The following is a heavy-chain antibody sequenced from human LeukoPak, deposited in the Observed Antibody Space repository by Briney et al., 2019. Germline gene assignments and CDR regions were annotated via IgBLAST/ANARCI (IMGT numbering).Heavy chain of an antibody. CDR3: ARDIDGDYDY. CDR2: IYSGGST. CDR1: GFTVSSNY. J-gene: IGHJ4*02. Sequence: PGGSLRLSCAASGFTVSSNYMSWVRQAPGKGLEWVSVIYSGGSTYYADSVKGRFTISRDNSKNTLYLQMDSLRAEDTAVYYCARDIDGDYDYWGQGTLVTVSS. V-gene: IGHV3-66*01. D-gene: IGHD4-17*01.